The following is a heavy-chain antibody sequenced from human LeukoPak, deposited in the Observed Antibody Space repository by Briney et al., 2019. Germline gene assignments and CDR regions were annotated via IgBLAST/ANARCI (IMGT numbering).Heavy chain of an antibody. D-gene: IGHD6-6*01. Sequence: GRSLRLSCAASRFTFEGYAMHWVRQAPGKGLEWVSGISWNSANMDYADSVKGRFTISRDNAKNSLYLQMNSPRAEDTALYYCAKSGTYSSSSGYIDSWGQGTLITVSS. CDR1: RFTFEGYA. J-gene: IGHJ4*02. CDR3: AKSGTYSSSSGYIDS. V-gene: IGHV3-9*01. CDR2: ISWNSANM.